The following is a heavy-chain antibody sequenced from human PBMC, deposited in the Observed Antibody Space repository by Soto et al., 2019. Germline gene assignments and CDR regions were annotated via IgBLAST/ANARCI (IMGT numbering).Heavy chain of an antibody. CDR2: IYYSGST. D-gene: IGHD5-12*01. V-gene: IGHV4-31*03. CDR3: TRRIGYHRGRGGEVASFDP. CDR1: GGSISSGGYY. Sequence: QVQLQESGPGLVKPSQTLSLTCNVSGGSISSGGYYWSWIRQHPGKGLEWIGYIYYSGSTYYNPSLKSRVTISVEPSKNQLSLKLSSVTAADTTVYYCTRRIGYHRGRGGEVASFDPWGQGTLVTVFS. J-gene: IGHJ5*02.